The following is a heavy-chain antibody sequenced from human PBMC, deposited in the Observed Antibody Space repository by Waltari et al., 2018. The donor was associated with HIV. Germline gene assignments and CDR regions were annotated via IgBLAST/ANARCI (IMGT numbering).Heavy chain of an antibody. CDR1: GGSSSGSY. CDR3: ALSVVAADY. CDR2: INHSGST. V-gene: IGHV4-34*01. Sequence: QVQLQQWGAGPLTPSEPLSLPRAAYGGSSSGSYWSWIRQPPGKGLEWIGEINHSGSTNYNPSLKSRVTISVDTSKNQFSLKLSSVTAADTAVYYCALSVVAADYWGQGTLVTVSS. D-gene: IGHD2-15*01. J-gene: IGHJ4*02.